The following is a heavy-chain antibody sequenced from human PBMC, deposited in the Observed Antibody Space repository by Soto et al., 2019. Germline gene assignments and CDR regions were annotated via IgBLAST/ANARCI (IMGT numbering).Heavy chain of an antibody. CDR1: GFTFSSYA. CDR2: ISGSGGST. D-gene: IGHD3-22*01. J-gene: IGHJ4*02. Sequence: EVQLLESGGGLVQPGGSLRLSCAASGFTFSSYAMSWVPQAPGKGLEWVSAISGSGGSTYYADSVKGRFTISRDNSKNTLYLQMNSLRAEDTAVYYCAKIGGRYDSSVRGDFDYWGQGTLVTVSS. V-gene: IGHV3-23*01. CDR3: AKIGGRYDSSVRGDFDY.